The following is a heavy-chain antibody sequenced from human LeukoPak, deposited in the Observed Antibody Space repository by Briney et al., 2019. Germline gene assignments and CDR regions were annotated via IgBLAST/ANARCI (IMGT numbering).Heavy chain of an antibody. Sequence: GGSLRLSCAASGLTSSSYAMHWVRQAPGKGLEWVAVISYDGSNKYYADSVKGRFTISRDNSKNTLYLQMNSLRAEDTAVYYCARVGNCSGGSCYFDYWGQGTLVTVSS. V-gene: IGHV3-30-3*01. CDR2: ISYDGSNK. CDR1: GLTSSSYA. D-gene: IGHD2-15*01. CDR3: ARVGNCSGGSCYFDY. J-gene: IGHJ4*02.